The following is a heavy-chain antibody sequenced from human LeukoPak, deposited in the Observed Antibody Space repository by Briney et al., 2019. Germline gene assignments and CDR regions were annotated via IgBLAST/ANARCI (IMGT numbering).Heavy chain of an antibody. Sequence: ASVKVSCKASGYTFTSYYMHWVRQAPGQGLEWMGIINPSGGSTSYAQKFQGRVTMTRDMSTSTVYMELSSLRSEDTAVYYCARDFYSGWSSHAFDIWGQGTMVTVSS. CDR2: INPSGGST. J-gene: IGHJ3*02. CDR1: GYTFTSYY. D-gene: IGHD6-19*01. CDR3: ARDFYSGWSSHAFDI. V-gene: IGHV1-46*01.